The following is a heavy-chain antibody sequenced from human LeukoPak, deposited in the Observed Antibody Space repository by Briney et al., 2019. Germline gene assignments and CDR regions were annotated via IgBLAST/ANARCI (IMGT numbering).Heavy chain of an antibody. Sequence: PSETLSLTCAVYGGSFSGYYWSWIRQPPGKGLEWIGEINHSGSTNYNPSLKSRVTISVDTSKNQFSLKLSSVTAADTAVYYCARLRNYYGSGSYRYYYYYMDVWGKGTTVTISS. V-gene: IGHV4-34*01. CDR2: INHSGST. CDR3: ARLRNYYGSGSYRYYYYYMDV. J-gene: IGHJ6*03. D-gene: IGHD3-10*01. CDR1: GGSFSGYY.